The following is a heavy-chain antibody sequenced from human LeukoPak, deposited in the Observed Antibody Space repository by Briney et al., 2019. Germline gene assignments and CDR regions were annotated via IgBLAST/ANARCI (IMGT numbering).Heavy chain of an antibody. V-gene: IGHV3-30*03. Sequence: GGSLRLSCAASGFTFSSYGIHWVRQAPGKGLEWVAVTSYDGTRKYYADSMKGRFTISRDNSKNSLYLQMNSLRAEDTAIYYCARDKIEGPTLFDFWGRGTLVTVSS. CDR1: GFTFSSYG. CDR3: ARDKIEGPTLFDF. CDR2: TSYDGTRK. J-gene: IGHJ4*02.